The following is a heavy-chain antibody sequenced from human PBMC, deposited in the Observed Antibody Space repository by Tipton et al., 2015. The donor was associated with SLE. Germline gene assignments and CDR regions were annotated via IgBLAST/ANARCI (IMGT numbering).Heavy chain of an antibody. CDR3: ASVLGLYCSSTSCPGGPLFDV. J-gene: IGHJ2*01. D-gene: IGHD2-2*01. CDR1: GYSISSAYY. CDR2: IYESGST. V-gene: IGHV4-38-2*01. Sequence: TLSLTCAVSGYSISSAYYWGWIRQPPGKGLEWIGSIYESGSTYCNPSLKSRVTISVDTSKNQFSLKLSSVTAADTAVYYCASVLGLYCSSTSCPGGPLFDVWGRGTLVTVSS.